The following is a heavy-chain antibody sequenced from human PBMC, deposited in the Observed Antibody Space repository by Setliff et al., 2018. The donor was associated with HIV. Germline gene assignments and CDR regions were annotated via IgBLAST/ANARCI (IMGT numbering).Heavy chain of an antibody. CDR1: GFIFSSFA. V-gene: IGHV3-7*01. CDR3: ARDRHYYDGTGYWYFDL. D-gene: IGHD3-22*01. Sequence: GGSLRLSCAASGFIFSSFAMHWVRQAPGKGLEWVANIKQDGSERSYVDSVKGRFTISRDNAKNSLYLQMNSLRAEDTAVYYCARDRHYYDGTGYWYFDLWGRGTLVTVSS. CDR2: IKQDGSER. J-gene: IGHJ2*01.